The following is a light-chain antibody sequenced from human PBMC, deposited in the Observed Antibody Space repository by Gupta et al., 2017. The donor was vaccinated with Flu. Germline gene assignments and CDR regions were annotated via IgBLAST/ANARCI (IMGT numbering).Light chain of an antibody. CDR1: SFNIGKNP. Sequence: QSVLTQPPSASGPPGQRVTIFCSGNSFNIGKNPVHWYQHLPGTAPKVLIYRNDQRPSEVPDRFSGSKSGTSASLGISGLRSEDEADYYCATWDGSLDGVVFGGGTKLTVL. J-gene: IGLJ2*01. CDR2: RND. V-gene: IGLV1-44*01. CDR3: ATWDGSLDGVV.